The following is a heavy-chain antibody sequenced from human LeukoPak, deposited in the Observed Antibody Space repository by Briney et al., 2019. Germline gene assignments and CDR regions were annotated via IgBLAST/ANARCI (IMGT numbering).Heavy chain of an antibody. Sequence: SETLSLTCTVSGGSISSYYWSWIRQPPGKGLEWIGYIYYSGSTNYNPSLKSRVTISVDTSKNQLSLKLSSVTAADTAVYYCARTRSGSYCEWGQGTLVTVSS. CDR1: GGSISSYY. J-gene: IGHJ4*02. D-gene: IGHD3-10*01. CDR2: IYYSGST. CDR3: ARTRSGSYCE. V-gene: IGHV4-59*01.